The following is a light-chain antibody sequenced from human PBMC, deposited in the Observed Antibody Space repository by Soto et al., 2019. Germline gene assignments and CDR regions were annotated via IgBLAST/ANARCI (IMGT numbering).Light chain of an antibody. CDR1: SSDVGGYKY. Sequence: QSALTQPPSASGSPGQSVTISCTGTSSDVGGYKYVSRYQQHPGKAPKLIIYEVSNRPSGVPDRFSGSKSGNTASLTVSGLQTEDEADYYCSSYAGSNNFVVFGGGTKLTVL. V-gene: IGLV2-8*01. J-gene: IGLJ2*01. CDR3: SSYAGSNNFVV. CDR2: EVS.